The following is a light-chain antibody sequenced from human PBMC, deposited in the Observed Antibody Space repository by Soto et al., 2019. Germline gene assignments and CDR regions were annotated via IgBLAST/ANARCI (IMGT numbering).Light chain of an antibody. Sequence: QSALTQPASVSGSPGQSIAISFTGTSSDVGGYDYVSWYQQLPGKAPKLMIYDVNNRPSGVSNRFSGSKSGNTASLTISGLQAEDEADYYCSSYTRSSTHVFGTGTKLTVL. CDR2: DVN. CDR1: SSDVGGYDY. V-gene: IGLV2-14*03. J-gene: IGLJ1*01. CDR3: SSYTRSSTHV.